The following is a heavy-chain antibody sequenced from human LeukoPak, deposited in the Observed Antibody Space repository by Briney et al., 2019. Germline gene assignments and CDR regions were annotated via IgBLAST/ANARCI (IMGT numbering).Heavy chain of an antibody. J-gene: IGHJ4*02. CDR3: ARDQDWNDRGGLDY. V-gene: IGHV3-21*01. CDR2: ISTSSSYI. D-gene: IGHD1-1*01. CDR1: GFTFSTYS. Sequence: GGSLRLSCAASGFTFSTYSMNWVRQAPGKGLEWVSFISTSSSYIYYADSVKGRFTISRDNSKNSLYLQMNSLRAEDTAVYYCARDQDWNDRGGLDYWGQGTLVTVSS.